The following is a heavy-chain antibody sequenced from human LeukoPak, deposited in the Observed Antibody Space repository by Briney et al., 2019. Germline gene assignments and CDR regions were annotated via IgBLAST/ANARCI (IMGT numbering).Heavy chain of an antibody. CDR3: ARDKSYDSSGSYIFDY. V-gene: IGHV3-30*04. D-gene: IGHD3-22*01. CDR2: ISYDGSNK. Sequence: PGGSLRLSCAASGFTFSSYAMHWVRQAPGKGLEWVAVISYDGSNKYYADSVKGRFTISRDNSKNTLYLQMYSLRAEDTAVYYCARDKSYDSSGSYIFDYWGQGTLVTVSS. J-gene: IGHJ4*02. CDR1: GFTFSSYA.